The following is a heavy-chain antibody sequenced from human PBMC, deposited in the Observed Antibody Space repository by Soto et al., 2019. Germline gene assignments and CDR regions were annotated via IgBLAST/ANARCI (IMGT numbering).Heavy chain of an antibody. D-gene: IGHD3-22*01. CDR3: ARVGDYYDSSGYYYSSSFDY. CDR1: GFTFSSYW. V-gene: IGHV3-7*01. CDR2: IKQDGSEK. J-gene: IGHJ4*02. Sequence: PGGSLRLSCAASGFTFSSYWMSWVRQAPGKGLEWVANIKQDGSEKYYVDSVKGRFTISRDNAKNSLYLQMNSLRAEDTAVYYCARVGDYYDSSGYYYSSSFDYWGQGTLVTVSS.